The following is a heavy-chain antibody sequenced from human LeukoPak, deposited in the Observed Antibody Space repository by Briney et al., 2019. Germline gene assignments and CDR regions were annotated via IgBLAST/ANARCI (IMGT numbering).Heavy chain of an antibody. D-gene: IGHD4-11*01. CDR1: GYTFTSYG. CDR3: ARDHGIRIRTVFGY. CDR2: ISAYNGNT. Sequence: GASVKVSCKASGYTFTSYGISWVRQAPGQGLEWMGWISAYNGNTNYAQKLQGRDTMTTDTSTSTAYMELRSLRSDDTAVYYCARDHGIRIRTVFGYWGQGTLVTVPS. J-gene: IGHJ4*02. V-gene: IGHV1-18*01.